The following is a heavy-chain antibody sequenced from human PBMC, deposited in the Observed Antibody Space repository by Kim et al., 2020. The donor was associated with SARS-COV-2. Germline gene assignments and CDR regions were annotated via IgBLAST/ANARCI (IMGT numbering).Heavy chain of an antibody. V-gene: IGHV5-51*01. D-gene: IGHD2-2*01. CDR1: GYIFTSYW. CDR3: SKRPYLKEAFDV. Sequence: GESLKISCEGSGYIFTSYWIGWVRQMPGKGLEWVGVMNPGDSDTRYGPSFQGQVTISADKSISTAYLQWSSLQASDTALYYCSKRPYLKEAFDVWGQGT. CDR2: MNPGDSDT. J-gene: IGHJ3*01.